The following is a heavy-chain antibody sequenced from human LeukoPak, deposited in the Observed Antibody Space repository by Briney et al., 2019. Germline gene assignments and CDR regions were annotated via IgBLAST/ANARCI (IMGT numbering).Heavy chain of an antibody. D-gene: IGHD3-10*01. J-gene: IGHJ5*02. V-gene: IGHV5-51*01. CDR2: IYPDDSDT. CDR1: GYSFTTYW. CDR3: VRQRGASGTINHFDP. Sequence: GESLKISCKTSGYSFTTYWIGWVRQMPGTGLEWVGAIYPDDSDTRYSPSFQGQVVISADRSIRTAYLQWNTLKTSDTAMYYCVRQRGASGTINHFDPWGQGTLVTVS.